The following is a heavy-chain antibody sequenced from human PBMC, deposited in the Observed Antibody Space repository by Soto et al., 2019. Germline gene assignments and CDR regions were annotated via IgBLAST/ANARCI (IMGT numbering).Heavy chain of an antibody. Sequence: GGSLRLSCAASGFTFSSYAMSWVRQAPGKGLEWVSAISGSGGSTYYADSVKGRFTISRDNSKNTLYLQMNSLRAEDTAVYYCAASRWGRKAFDIWGQGTMVTVSS. V-gene: IGHV3-23*01. CDR1: GFTFSSYA. J-gene: IGHJ3*02. CDR3: AASRWGRKAFDI. D-gene: IGHD1-26*01. CDR2: ISGSGGST.